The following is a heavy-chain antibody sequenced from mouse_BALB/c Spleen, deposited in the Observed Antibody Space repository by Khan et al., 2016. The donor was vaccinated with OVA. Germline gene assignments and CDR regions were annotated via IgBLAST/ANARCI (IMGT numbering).Heavy chain of an antibody. D-gene: IGHD2-10*01. V-gene: IGHV2-6-7*01. Sequence: VKLEVSGPGLVAPSQSLSITCTVSGFSLTGYGVNWVRQPPGKGLEWLGMIWGDGSTDYDSALKSRLSISKDNSKSQVFLKMNSLRTDDTARYYGARAYYGNYREAMDYWGQGTSVTVSS. CDR1: GFSLTGYG. CDR3: ARAYYGNYREAMDY. J-gene: IGHJ4*01. CDR2: IWGDGST.